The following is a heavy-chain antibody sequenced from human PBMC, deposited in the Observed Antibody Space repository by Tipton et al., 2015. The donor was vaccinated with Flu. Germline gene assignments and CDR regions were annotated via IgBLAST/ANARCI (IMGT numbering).Heavy chain of an antibody. CDR2: IDYDRSNK. D-gene: IGHD3-16*01. Sequence: SLRLSCAASGFTFGSYGMHWVRQAPGKGLEWVAFIDYDRSNKDYADSVKGRFTISRDNFKNTLYLEMNSLRAEDTAVYYCARVFESYAFDYWGQGTLVTVSS. CDR1: GFTFGSYG. J-gene: IGHJ4*02. CDR3: ARVFESYAFDY. V-gene: IGHV3-33*01.